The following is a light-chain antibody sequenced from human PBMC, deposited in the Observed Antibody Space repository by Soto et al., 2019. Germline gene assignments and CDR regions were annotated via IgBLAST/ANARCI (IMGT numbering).Light chain of an antibody. Sequence: PGERATLSCRASQSVSSYLAWYQQKPGQAPRLLIYDASNRATGIPARFSGSGSGTDFTLTISSLEPEDFAVYYCQQRSTWPLITFGQGTRLEIK. CDR3: QQRSTWPLIT. CDR2: DAS. J-gene: IGKJ5*01. CDR1: QSVSSY. V-gene: IGKV3-11*01.